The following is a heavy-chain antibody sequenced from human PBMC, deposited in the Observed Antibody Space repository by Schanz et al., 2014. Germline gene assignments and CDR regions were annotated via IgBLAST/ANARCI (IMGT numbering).Heavy chain of an antibody. CDR3: ARGGRGGYPGRAFDI. V-gene: IGHV3-30*04. CDR1: GFTFSSYA. Sequence: QVQLVESGGGVVQPGRSLRLSCAASGFTFSSYAVHWVRQAPDKGLVWVAVTSSDGSLKYYADSVKGRFTISRDNSRDRVYLQMNRLRGEDTAVYYCARGGRGGYPGRAFDIWGQGTMVTASS. CDR2: TSSDGSLK. J-gene: IGHJ3*02. D-gene: IGHD5-12*01.